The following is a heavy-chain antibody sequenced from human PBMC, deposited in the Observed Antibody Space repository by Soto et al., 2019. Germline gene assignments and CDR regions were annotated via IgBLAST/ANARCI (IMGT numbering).Heavy chain of an antibody. J-gene: IGHJ6*02. CDR3: AKNVWGITIFGGMDV. V-gene: IGHV1-3*01. Sequence: GASVKVSCKASGYTFTSYAMHWVRQDPGQRLEWMGWINAGNGNTKYSQKFQGRVTITRDTSASTAYMELSSLRAEDTAVYYCAKNVWGITIFGGMDVWGQGTTVTVSS. CDR1: GYTFTSYA. CDR2: INAGNGNT. D-gene: IGHD3-9*01.